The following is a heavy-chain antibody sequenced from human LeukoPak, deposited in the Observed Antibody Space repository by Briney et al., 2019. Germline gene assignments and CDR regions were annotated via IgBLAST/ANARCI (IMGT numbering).Heavy chain of an antibody. CDR1: GFTFSSYS. D-gene: IGHD3-3*01. CDR3: AMQLDFWSGYYDVDY. J-gene: IGHJ4*02. Sequence: GGSLRLSCAASGFTFSSYSMNWVRQAPGKGLEWVSSISSSSSYIYYADSVKGRFTTSRDNAKNSLYLQMNSRRAEDTAVYYCAMQLDFWSGYYDVDYWGQGTLVTVSS. V-gene: IGHV3-21*01. CDR2: ISSSSSYI.